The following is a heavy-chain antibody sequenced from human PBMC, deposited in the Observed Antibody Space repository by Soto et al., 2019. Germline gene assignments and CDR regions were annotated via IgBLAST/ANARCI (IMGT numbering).Heavy chain of an antibody. CDR3: ARVRFQIYGWIPWDY. J-gene: IGHJ4*02. D-gene: IGHD6-19*01. V-gene: IGHV4-39*02. CDR1: GGSISSSTYH. CDR2: IYDDGST. Sequence: QMQLEESGPGLVKPSETLSLTCTVSGGSISSSTYHWGWLRQSPGKRLEWIGNIYDDGSTHYNPPLRSRVTVSADTSNNQLSLRVTSVTAADTAVDYCARVRFQIYGWIPWDYWGQGAPVTVSS.